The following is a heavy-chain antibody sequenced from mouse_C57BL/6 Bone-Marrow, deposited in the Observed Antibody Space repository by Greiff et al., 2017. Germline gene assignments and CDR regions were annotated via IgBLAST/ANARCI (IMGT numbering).Heavy chain of an antibody. V-gene: IGHV5-15*01. J-gene: IGHJ4*01. D-gene: IGHD1-3*01. CDR1: GFTFSDYG. CDR2: ISNLAYCI. CDR3: ERHNNYDYGAMDY. Sequence: EVQLVESGGGLVQPGGSLKLSCAASGFTFSDYGMAWVRQAPRKGLEWVAFISNLAYCIYYADTVTGRFTISRENAKNTLYLEMSSLRSEDTAMYYCERHNNYDYGAMDYWGQGTSVTVSS.